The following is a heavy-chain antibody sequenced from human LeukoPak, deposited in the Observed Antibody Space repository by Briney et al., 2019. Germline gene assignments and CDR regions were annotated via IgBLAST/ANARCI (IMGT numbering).Heavy chain of an antibody. D-gene: IGHD3-9*01. CDR1: GYTFTSYY. CDR2: INPSGGST. CDR3: ARDGNILAASGPNSDY. J-gene: IGHJ4*02. V-gene: IGHV1-46*01. Sequence: ASVKVSCKASGYTFTSYYMHWVRQAPGQGLEWMGIINPSGGSTSYAQKFQGRVTMTRDTSTSTVYMELSSLRSEDTAVYYCARDGNILAASGPNSDYWGQGTLVTVSS.